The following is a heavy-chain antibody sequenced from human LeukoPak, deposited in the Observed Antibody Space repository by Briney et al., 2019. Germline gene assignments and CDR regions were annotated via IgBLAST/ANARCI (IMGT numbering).Heavy chain of an antibody. J-gene: IGHJ4*02. CDR3: ARRGSTGTLIFDY. D-gene: IGHD1-1*01. Sequence: SETLSLTCAVYGGSFSGYYWSWIRQPPGKGLEWIGEINHSGSTNYNPSLKSRVTISVDTSKNQFSLKLSSVTAADTAVYYCARRGSTGTLIFDYWGQGTLVTVSS. CDR1: GGSFSGYY. CDR2: INHSGST. V-gene: IGHV4-34*01.